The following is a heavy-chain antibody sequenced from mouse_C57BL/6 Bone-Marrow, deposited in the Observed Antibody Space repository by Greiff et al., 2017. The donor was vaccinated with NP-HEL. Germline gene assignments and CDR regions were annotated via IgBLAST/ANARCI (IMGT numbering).Heavy chain of an antibody. CDR2: IDPSDSYT. CDR3: ARRSSGYWFAY. J-gene: IGHJ3*01. D-gene: IGHD3-2*02. Sequence: QVQLQQPGAELVRPGTSVKLSCKASGYTFTSYWMHWVKQRPGQGLEWIGVIDPSDSYTNYNQKFKGKATLTVDTSSSTAYMQLSSLTSEDSAVYYCARRSSGYWFAYWGQGTLVTVSA. V-gene: IGHV1-59*01. CDR1: GYTFTSYW.